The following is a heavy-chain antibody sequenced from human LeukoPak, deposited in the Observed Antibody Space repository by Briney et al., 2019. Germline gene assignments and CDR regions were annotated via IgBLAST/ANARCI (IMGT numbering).Heavy chain of an antibody. CDR3: ARPYDSSGYYNYYFDN. Sequence: ASVKVSCKASGYSFITYGISWVRQAPGQGLEWMGWISAYNRSTDYAQNLQGRVTMTTDTSTSTAYMEMRSLRSDGTAVYYCARPYDSSGYYNYYFDNWGQGTLVTVSS. CDR2: ISAYNRST. CDR1: GYSFITYG. V-gene: IGHV1-18*01. J-gene: IGHJ4*02. D-gene: IGHD3-22*01.